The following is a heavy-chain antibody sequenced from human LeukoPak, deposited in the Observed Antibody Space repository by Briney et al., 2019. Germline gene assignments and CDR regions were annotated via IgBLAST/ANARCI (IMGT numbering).Heavy chain of an antibody. D-gene: IGHD5-24*01. J-gene: IGHJ4*02. CDR2: IYGGGNI. V-gene: IGHV3-53*01. CDR3: ARGAGYNYPYYFDY. CDR1: GFTFADYA. Sequence: GGSLRLSCTASGFTFADYALSWFRQAPGKGLEWVSVIYGGGNIYYADSVKGRFTISRDNSKNTLYLQMNSLRAEDTAVYYCARGAGYNYPYYFDYWGQGTLVTVSS.